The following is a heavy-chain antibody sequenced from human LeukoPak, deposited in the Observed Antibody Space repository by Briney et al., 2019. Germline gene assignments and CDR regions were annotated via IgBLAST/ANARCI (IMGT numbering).Heavy chain of an antibody. CDR3: ARGYDVLLWFGERPFDY. J-gene: IGHJ4*02. D-gene: IGHD3-10*01. Sequence: ASVKVSCKASGYTFTSYDIDWVRQATGQGLEWMGWMNPNSGNTGYAQKFQGRVTMTRNTSISTAYMELSSLRSEDTAVYYCARGYDVLLWFGERPFDYWGQGTLVTVSS. V-gene: IGHV1-8*01. CDR2: MNPNSGNT. CDR1: GYTFTSYD.